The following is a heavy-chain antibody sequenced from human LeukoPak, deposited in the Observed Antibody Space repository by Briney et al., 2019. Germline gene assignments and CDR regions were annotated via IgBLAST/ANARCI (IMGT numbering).Heavy chain of an antibody. CDR2: IYTSGST. CDR3: ARFGGGAAPPYYFNY. V-gene: IGHV4-4*07. Sequence: PSEALSLTCTVSGGSISSYYWSWIRQPAGKGLEWIGRIYTSGSTNYNPSLKSRVTMSVDTSKNQFSLKLSSVTAADTAVYYCARFGGGAAPPYYFNYGAQEPLVTVPS. J-gene: IGHJ4*02. CDR1: GGSISSYY. D-gene: IGHD3-16*01.